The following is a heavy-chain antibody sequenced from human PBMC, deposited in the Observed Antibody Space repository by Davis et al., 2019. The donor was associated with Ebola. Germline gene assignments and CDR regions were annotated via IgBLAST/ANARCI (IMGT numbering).Heavy chain of an antibody. CDR1: GFTFDDYA. Sequence: PGGSLRLSCAASGFTFDDYAIHWVRQVPGKGLEWVSGISWNSGSIGYADSVKGRFTISRDNAKNSLYLRMNSLRAEDTALYYCAKDIGPGGGAVAGRFDYWGQGTLVTVSS. CDR2: ISWNSGSI. CDR3: AKDIGPGGGAVAGRFDY. D-gene: IGHD6-19*01. V-gene: IGHV3-9*01. J-gene: IGHJ4*02.